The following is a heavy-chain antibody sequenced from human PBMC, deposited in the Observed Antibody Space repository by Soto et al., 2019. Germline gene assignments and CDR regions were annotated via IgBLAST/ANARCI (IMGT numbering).Heavy chain of an antibody. D-gene: IGHD2-15*01. J-gene: IGHJ4*02. CDR1: GYTFTGYY. Sequence: EASVKVSCKASGYTFTGYYMHWVRQAPGQGLEWMGWINPNSGGTNYAQKFQGWVTMTRDTSISTAYMELSRLRSDDTAVYYCARAPYCSGGSCPVGGDYWGQGTLVTVSS. CDR3: ARAPYCSGGSCPVGGDY. CDR2: INPNSGGT. V-gene: IGHV1-2*04.